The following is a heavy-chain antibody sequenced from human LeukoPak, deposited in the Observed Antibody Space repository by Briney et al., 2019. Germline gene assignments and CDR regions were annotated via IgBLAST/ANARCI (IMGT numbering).Heavy chain of an antibody. CDR2: IYYSGST. CDR3: ARVASEIDRDNNWFDP. Sequence: SETLSLTCTVSGASVSSDNYYWSWIRQPPGKGLEWIGYIYYSGSTYYNPSLKSRVTISVDTSKNQFSLKLSSVTAADTAVYYCARVASEIDRDNNWFDPWGQGTLVTVSS. D-gene: IGHD1-14*01. CDR1: GASVSSDNYY. V-gene: IGHV4-30-4*01. J-gene: IGHJ5*02.